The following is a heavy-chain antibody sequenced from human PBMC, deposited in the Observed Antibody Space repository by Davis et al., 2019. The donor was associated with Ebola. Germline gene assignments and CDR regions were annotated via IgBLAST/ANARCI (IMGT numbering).Heavy chain of an antibody. Sequence: SETLSLTCTVSGGSISSSSYYWGWIRQPPGKGLEWIGSIYYSGSTYYNPSLKSRVTISVDKSKNQFSLKLSSVTAADTAVYYCARERYSSFYYYYYGMDVWGQGTTVTVSS. J-gene: IGHJ6*02. CDR2: IYYSGST. CDR1: GGSISSSSYY. CDR3: ARERYSSFYYYYYGMDV. D-gene: IGHD6-6*01. V-gene: IGHV4-39*07.